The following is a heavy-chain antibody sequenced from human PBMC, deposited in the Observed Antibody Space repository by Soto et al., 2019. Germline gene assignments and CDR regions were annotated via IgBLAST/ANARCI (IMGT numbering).Heavy chain of an antibody. CDR2: IYYSGST. D-gene: IGHD3-9*01. CDR1: GGSISSGGYY. Sequence: QVQLQESGPGLVKPSQTLSLTCTVSGGSISSGGYYWSWIRQHPGKGLEWIGYIYYSGSTYYNPSLKSRVTISVDTSKIQFSLKLSSVTAADTAVYYCARDLSRYFDWYNGGMDVWGQGTTVTVSS. V-gene: IGHV4-31*03. CDR3: ARDLSRYFDWYNGGMDV. J-gene: IGHJ6*02.